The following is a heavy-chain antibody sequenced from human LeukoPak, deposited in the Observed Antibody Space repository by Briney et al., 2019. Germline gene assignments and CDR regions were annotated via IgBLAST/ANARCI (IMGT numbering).Heavy chain of an antibody. CDR2: ITGSGSST. CDR3: GKNRYSGSLSPFDI. J-gene: IGHJ3*02. V-gene: IGHV3-23*01. CDR1: GFTFSSYA. D-gene: IGHD1-26*01. Sequence: PGGSLRLSCAASGFTFSSYAMTWVRQAPGEGLEWVSSITGSGSSTYYADSVKGRFTISRDNSKNTLYLQMNSLRAEDTAVYYCGKNRYSGSLSPFDIWGQGTMVTVSS.